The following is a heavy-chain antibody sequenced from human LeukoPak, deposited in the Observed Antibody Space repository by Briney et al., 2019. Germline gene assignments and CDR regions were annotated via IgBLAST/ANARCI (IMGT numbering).Heavy chain of an antibody. V-gene: IGHV4-39*02. CDR3: ATLNTDGWYFEN. CDR1: GGSFSNSRYY. CDR2: IYYSGAT. J-gene: IGHJ4*02. D-gene: IGHD5-24*01. Sequence: NPSETLSLTCSVSGGSFSNSRYYWCSLRPPTGKGLEWIGSIYYSGATDSHPSLKSPLTLSVDTSTHHFSLKLGSVTAADAAVYYCATLNTDGWYFENWGQGTLVTVSS.